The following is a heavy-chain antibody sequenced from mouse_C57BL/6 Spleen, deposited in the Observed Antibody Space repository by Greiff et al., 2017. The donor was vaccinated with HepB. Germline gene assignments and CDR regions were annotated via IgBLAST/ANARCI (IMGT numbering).Heavy chain of an antibody. J-gene: IGHJ1*03. CDR1: GYTFTDYY. V-gene: IGHV1-26*01. D-gene: IGHD2-2*01. CDR2: INPNNGGT. Sequence: EVQLQQSGPELVKPGASVKISCKASGYTFTDYYMNWVKQSHGKSLEWIGDINPNNGGTSYNQKFKGKATLTVDKSSSTAYMELRSLTSEDSAVYYCARGGLRVSYWYFDVWGTGTTVTVSS. CDR3: ARGGLRVSYWYFDV.